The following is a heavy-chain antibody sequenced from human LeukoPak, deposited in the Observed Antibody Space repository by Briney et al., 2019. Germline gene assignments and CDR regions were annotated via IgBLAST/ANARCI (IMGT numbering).Heavy chain of an antibody. CDR1: GFTFSDHG. Sequence: GRSLRLSCAASGFTFSDHGMHWVRQAPGKGLEWVAVIWYDGSNKYYADSVKGRFTISRDNSKNTLYLQMNSLRAEDTAVYYCARDGYSSGCLGMDVWGQGTTVTVSS. D-gene: IGHD6-19*01. CDR3: ARDGYSSGCLGMDV. V-gene: IGHV3-33*08. J-gene: IGHJ6*02. CDR2: IWYDGSNK.